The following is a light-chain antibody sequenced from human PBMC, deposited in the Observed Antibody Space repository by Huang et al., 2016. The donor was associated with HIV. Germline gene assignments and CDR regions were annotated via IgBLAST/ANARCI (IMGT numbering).Light chain of an antibody. CDR1: QNIGDS. V-gene: IGKV1-39*01. CDR2: AIS. Sequence: DIQMTQSPSSLSASVGDQVTITCRASQNIGDSLNWYQQKPGQAPNLLIYAISILESGVPSRFSGAGTGTLFTLTISSLQPDDFATYFCQQSHGAPYTFGQGTRVEVE. CDR3: QQSHGAPYT. J-gene: IGKJ2*01.